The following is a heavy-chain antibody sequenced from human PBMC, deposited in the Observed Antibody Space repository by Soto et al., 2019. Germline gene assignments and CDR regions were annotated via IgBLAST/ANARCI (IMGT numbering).Heavy chain of an antibody. CDR1: GYTFTSYG. D-gene: IGHD3-10*01. CDR3: ARDLGVAGPYYYYYGMDV. Sequence: QVQLVQSGAEVKKPGASVKVSCKASGYTFTSYGISCVRQAPGQGLEWMGWISAYNGNTNYAQKLQGRVTMTTDTSTSTAYMELRSLRSDDTAVYYCARDLGVAGPYYYYYGMDVWGQGTTVTVAS. V-gene: IGHV1-18*01. CDR2: ISAYNGNT. J-gene: IGHJ6*02.